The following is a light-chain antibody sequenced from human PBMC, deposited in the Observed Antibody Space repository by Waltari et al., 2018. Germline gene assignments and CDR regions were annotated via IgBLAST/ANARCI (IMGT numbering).Light chain of an antibody. CDR1: QCVSKY. CDR2: GAS. CDR3: QQYKSLPAT. Sequence: IVLTQSHGTLSLSTGDRALLPCRASQCVSKYLAWYQQKPGQAPTLLIFGASSRATGVPDRFSGSGSGTDLSLTISSVQPDDFAAYYCQQYKSLPATFGQGTKVEIE. V-gene: IGKV3-20*01. J-gene: IGKJ1*01.